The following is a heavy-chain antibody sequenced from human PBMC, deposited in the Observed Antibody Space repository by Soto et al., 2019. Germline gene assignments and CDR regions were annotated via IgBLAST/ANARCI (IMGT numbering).Heavy chain of an antibody. CDR3: ARAFNDGTTVTFDH. D-gene: IGHD4-17*01. CDR1: GRSISSGGYY. J-gene: IGHJ4*02. CDR2: IYYSGST. V-gene: IGHV4-31*03. Sequence: QVQLQESGPGLVQPSQTLSLTCTVSGRSISSGGYYLSWIRQHPGKGLEWIGYIYYSGSTYYNPSLKNRVTISVDTSKNQFALKLSYVNAADTDVYYCARAFNDGTTVTFDHWGQGTLVTVSS.